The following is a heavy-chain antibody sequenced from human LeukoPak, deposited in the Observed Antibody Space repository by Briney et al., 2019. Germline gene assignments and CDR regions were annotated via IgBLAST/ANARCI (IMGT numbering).Heavy chain of an antibody. CDR1: GFTFSSYS. V-gene: IGHV3-48*04. Sequence: GGSLRLSCAASGFTFSSYSMNWLRQAPGKGLEWVSYISSSGSTIDYADSVKGRFTISRDNAKNSLYLQMSSLRAEDTAVYYCARRRDFFDYWGQGTLVTVSS. J-gene: IGHJ4*02. CDR2: ISSSGSTI. CDR3: ARRRDFFDY.